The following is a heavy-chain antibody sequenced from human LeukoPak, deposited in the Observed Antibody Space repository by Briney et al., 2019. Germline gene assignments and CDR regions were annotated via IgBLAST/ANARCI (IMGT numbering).Heavy chain of an antibody. Sequence: SVKVSCKASGGTFSSYAISWVRQAPGQGLEWMGGIIPIFGTANYAQKFQGRVTITADESTSTAYMELSSLRSEDTAVYYCARLGYCSSTSCYGYMDVWGKGTTVTVSS. CDR3: ARLGYCSSTSCYGYMDV. J-gene: IGHJ6*03. V-gene: IGHV1-69*13. CDR2: IIPIFGTA. D-gene: IGHD2-2*01. CDR1: GGTFSSYA.